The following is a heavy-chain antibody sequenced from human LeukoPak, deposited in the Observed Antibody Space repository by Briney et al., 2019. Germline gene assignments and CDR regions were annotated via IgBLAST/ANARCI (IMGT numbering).Heavy chain of an antibody. Sequence: PSETLSRTCSVSGGSISSSTYYWGWIRQPPGKGLEWIGNIYNSGSTYYNPSLKSRVTISVDTSKNQFSLKLSSVTAADTAVYYCARQAYSSNLGWFDPWGQGTLVTVSS. D-gene: IGHD6-13*01. CDR3: ARQAYSSNLGWFDP. CDR1: GGSISSSTYY. J-gene: IGHJ5*02. CDR2: IYNSGST. V-gene: IGHV4-39*01.